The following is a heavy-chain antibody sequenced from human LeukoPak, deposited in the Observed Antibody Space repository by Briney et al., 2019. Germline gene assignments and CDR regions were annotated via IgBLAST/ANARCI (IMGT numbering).Heavy chain of an antibody. V-gene: IGHV3-30*02. CDR2: IQYDGSNK. J-gene: IGHJ4*02. D-gene: IGHD3-10*01. CDR3: AKVGLVGSFDY. CDR1: GFTFSSYD. Sequence: GGSLRLSCAASGFTFSSYDLHWVRQAPGKGLEWVAFIQYDGSNKYYADSVKGRFTISRDNSKNTLYLHMNSLRAEDTAVYFCAKVGLVGSFDYWGQGTLVTVSP.